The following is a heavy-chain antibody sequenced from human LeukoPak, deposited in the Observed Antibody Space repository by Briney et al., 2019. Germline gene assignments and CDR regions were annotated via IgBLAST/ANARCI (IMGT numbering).Heavy chain of an antibody. CDR3: AKDASVLRFLEWLYYFDY. J-gene: IGHJ4*02. CDR1: GFTFSSYA. CDR2: ISGSGGST. D-gene: IGHD3-3*01. V-gene: IGHV3-23*01. Sequence: GGSLRLSCAASGFTFSSYAMSWVRQAPGKGLEWVSAISGSGGSTYYADSVKGRFTISRDNSKNTLYLQMNSLRAEDTAVYYRAKDASVLRFLEWLYYFDYWGQGTLVTVSS.